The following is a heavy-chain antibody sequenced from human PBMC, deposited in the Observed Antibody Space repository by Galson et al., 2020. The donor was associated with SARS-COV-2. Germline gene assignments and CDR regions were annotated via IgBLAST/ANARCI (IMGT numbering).Heavy chain of an antibody. D-gene: IGHD4-17*01. V-gene: IGHV3-23*01. CDR2: ISDSGNTI. CDR3: DYGER. CDR1: GIDFSTYA. J-gene: IGHJ4*02. Sequence: GESLKISCAASGIDFSTYAMGWVRQGPGKGLEWISAISDSGNTIFYANSVKGRFTVSRDNSKYILYLQMNSLRAEDTAVDYCDYGERWSQGTQVTVSS.